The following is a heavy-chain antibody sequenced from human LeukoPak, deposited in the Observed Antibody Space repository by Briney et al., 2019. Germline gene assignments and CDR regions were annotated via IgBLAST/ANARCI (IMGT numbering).Heavy chain of an antibody. J-gene: IGHJ4*02. CDR3: ARDRAMVRGVIDY. V-gene: IGHV3-21*01. CDR1: GFTFSSYS. D-gene: IGHD3-10*01. CDR2: ISSSSSYI. Sequence: GGSLRLSCAASGFTFSSYSMNWVRQAPGKGLEWVSSISSSSSYIYYADSVKGRFTISGDNAKNSLYLQMNSLGAEDTAVYYCARDRAMVRGVIDYWGQGTLVTVSS.